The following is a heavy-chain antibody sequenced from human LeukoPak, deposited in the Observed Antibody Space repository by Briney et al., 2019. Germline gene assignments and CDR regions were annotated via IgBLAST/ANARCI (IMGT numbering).Heavy chain of an antibody. CDR3: AREMATIRYFDY. CDR1: GFTLSSNY. D-gene: IGHD5-24*01. CDR2: IYSGGST. Sequence: GGSLRLSCAASGFTLSSNYMSWVRQAPGKGLEWVSVIYSGGSTYYADSVKGRFTISRDNSKNTLYLQMNRLRAEDTAVYYCAREMATIRYFDYWGQGTLVTVSS. V-gene: IGHV3-53*01. J-gene: IGHJ4*02.